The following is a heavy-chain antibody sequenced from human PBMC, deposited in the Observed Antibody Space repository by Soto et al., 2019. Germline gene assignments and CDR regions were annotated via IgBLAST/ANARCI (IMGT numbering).Heavy chain of an antibody. CDR1: GFTFSSYG. V-gene: IGHV3-33*01. CDR3: ARDRKDFWSGYSPYGMDV. D-gene: IGHD3-3*01. Sequence: GGSLRLSCAASGFTFSSYGMHWVRQAPGKGLEWVAVIWYDGSNKYYADSVKGRFTISRDNSKNTLYLQMNSLRDEDTAVYYCARDRKDFWSGYSPYGMDVWGQGTTVTVYS. J-gene: IGHJ6*02. CDR2: IWYDGSNK.